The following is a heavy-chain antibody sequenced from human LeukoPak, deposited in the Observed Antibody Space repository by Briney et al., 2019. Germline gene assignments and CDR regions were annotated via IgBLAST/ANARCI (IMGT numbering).Heavy chain of an antibody. CDR2: IYPGDSDT. CDR3: ARSTTVVTFNWFHL. D-gene: IGHD4-23*01. CDR1: GYSFSNYW. J-gene: IGHJ5*02. Sequence: PGESLKISCKGSGYSFSNYWIGWVRQVTGKGLKWMGIIYPGDSDTRYNPSFQGQVTISADKSINTAYLQWSSLKASDTAMYYCARSTTVVTFNWFHLWGQGSLVTVSS. V-gene: IGHV5-51*03.